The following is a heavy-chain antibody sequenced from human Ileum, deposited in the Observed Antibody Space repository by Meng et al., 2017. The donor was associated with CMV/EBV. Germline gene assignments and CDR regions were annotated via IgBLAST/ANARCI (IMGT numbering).Heavy chain of an antibody. CDR3: ARWTIFGVVPLRY. CDR1: CGFFSGCY. CDR2: INHSEST. J-gene: IGHJ4*02. V-gene: IGHV4-34*01. D-gene: IGHD3-3*01. Sequence: ALCCGFFSGCYCSGLRPPPRRGLEWIWDINHSESTNYTPSLKSRVTISVDTSKNQFSLKLSSVTAADTAVYYCARWTIFGVVPLRYWGQGTLVTVSS.